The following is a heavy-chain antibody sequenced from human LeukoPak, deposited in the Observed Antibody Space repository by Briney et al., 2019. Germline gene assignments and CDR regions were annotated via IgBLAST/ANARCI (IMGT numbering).Heavy chain of an antibody. CDR3: AKLDYYDTH. V-gene: IGHV3-23*01. D-gene: IGHD3-22*01. Sequence: GGALRLSCAASGFTFSSYAMSWVRQAPGKGLEWVSSITGSSASTYYADSVKGRFTISRDNSKNTLYLQMNSLRAEDTAVYFCAKLDYYDTHWGQGTLVTVSS. CDR2: ITGSSAST. J-gene: IGHJ4*02. CDR1: GFTFSSYA.